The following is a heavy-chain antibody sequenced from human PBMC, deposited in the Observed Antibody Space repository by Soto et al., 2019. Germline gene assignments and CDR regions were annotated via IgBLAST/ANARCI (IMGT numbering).Heavy chain of an antibody. CDR3: ARQFYYDILAGCWFDP. D-gene: IGHD3-9*01. Sequence: QLQLQESGPGLVKPSETLSLTCTVSGGSISSSSYYWGWIRQPPGKGLEWIGTISYSGSTYYNPSLTSRVPMAVYTSKSQFSLKLSSVTAADTAVYYCARQFYYDILAGCWFDPWGQGTLVTVSS. CDR1: GGSISSSSYY. J-gene: IGHJ5*02. V-gene: IGHV4-39*01. CDR2: ISYSGST.